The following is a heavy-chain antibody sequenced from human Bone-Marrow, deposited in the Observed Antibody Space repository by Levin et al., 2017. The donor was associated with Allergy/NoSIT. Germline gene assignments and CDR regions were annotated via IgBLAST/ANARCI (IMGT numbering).Heavy chain of an antibody. CDR1: GGSISSSSYY. Sequence: SQTLSLPCTVSGGSISSSSYYWGWIRQPPGKGLEWIGSIYYSGSTYYNPSLKSRVTISVDTSKNQFSLKLSSVTAADTAVYYCARHWIGILTGYKPLAFDIWGQGTMVTVSS. D-gene: IGHD3-9*01. CDR2: IYYSGST. CDR3: ARHWIGILTGYKPLAFDI. V-gene: IGHV4-39*01. J-gene: IGHJ3*02.